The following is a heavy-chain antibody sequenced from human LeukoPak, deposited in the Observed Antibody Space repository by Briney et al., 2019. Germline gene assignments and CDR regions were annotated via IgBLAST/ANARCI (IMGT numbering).Heavy chain of an antibody. CDR2: MTPNSGNT. V-gene: IGHV1-8*01. Sequence: ASEKVSCKASGYTFSSYDINWVRHGTRHGLERMGWMTPNSGNTGYAQKFQGRVTMTRDTSISTAYMELSSLRSEDTAVYYCARGSGSFDWFDPWGQGTLVTVSS. J-gene: IGHJ5*02. CDR3: ARGSGSFDWFDP. D-gene: IGHD1-26*01. CDR1: GYTFSSYD.